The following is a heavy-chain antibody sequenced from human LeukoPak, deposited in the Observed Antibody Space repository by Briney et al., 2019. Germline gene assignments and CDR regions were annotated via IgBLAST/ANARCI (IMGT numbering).Heavy chain of an antibody. CDR3: AKGLGDYDDFRLGY. CDR1: VFTFGTYG. CDR2: IPSDGSDN. Sequence: SGGSLRLSCAASVFTFGTYGFHWVRQAPGKGLEWVAFIPSDGSDNYYANSVKGRFTISRDNSKNTLYLQMNSLRSEDTAVYYCAKGLGDYDDFRLGYWGQGTLVTVSS. J-gene: IGHJ4*02. V-gene: IGHV3-30*02. D-gene: IGHD4-17*01.